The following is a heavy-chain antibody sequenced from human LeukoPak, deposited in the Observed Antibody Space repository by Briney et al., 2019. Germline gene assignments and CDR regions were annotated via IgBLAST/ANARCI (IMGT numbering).Heavy chain of an antibody. J-gene: IGHJ5*02. D-gene: IGHD3-10*01. CDR1: GYTLTELS. V-gene: IGHV1-24*01. CDR2: FDPEDGET. Sequence: ASVKVSCKVSGYTLTELSMHWVRQAPGKGLEWMGGFDPEDGETIYAQKFQGRVTMTEDTSTDTAYMELSSLRSEDTAVYYCATVSQIGELSWIDPWGQGTLVTVSS. CDR3: ATVSQIGELSWIDP.